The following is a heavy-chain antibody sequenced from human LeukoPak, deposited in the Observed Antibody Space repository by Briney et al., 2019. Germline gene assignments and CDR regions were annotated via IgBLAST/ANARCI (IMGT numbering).Heavy chain of an antibody. J-gene: IGHJ6*03. V-gene: IGHV4-39*07. Sequence: PSETLSLTCTVSGGSISSSSYYWGWIRQPPGKGLEWIGSIYYSGSTYYNPSLKSRVTISVDTSKNQFSLKLSSVTAADTAVYYCARVSAYDFWSGYYMGYYYYYYMDVWGKGTTVTVSS. D-gene: IGHD3-3*01. CDR2: IYYSGST. CDR1: GGSISSSSYY. CDR3: ARVSAYDFWSGYYMGYYYYYYMDV.